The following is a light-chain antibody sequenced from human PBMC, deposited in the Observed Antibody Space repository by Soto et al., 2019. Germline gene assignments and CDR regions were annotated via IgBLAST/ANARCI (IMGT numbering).Light chain of an antibody. Sequence: EIVLTQSPATLSLSPGERATLSCRASQSVSSYLAWYQQKPGQAPRLLIYGASSRATGIPDRFSGSGSGTDFTLTISRLEPEDFAVYYCQQYGNSPQTFG. V-gene: IGKV3-20*01. CDR1: QSVSSY. J-gene: IGKJ1*01. CDR2: GAS. CDR3: QQYGNSPQT.